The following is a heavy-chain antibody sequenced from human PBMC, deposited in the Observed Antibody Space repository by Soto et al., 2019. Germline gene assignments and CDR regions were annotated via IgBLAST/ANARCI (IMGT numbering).Heavy chain of an antibody. CDR3: AGAIAYGDSSVEI. CDR1: GGTFSSYT. J-gene: IGHJ3*02. D-gene: IGHD4-17*01. V-gene: IGHV1-69*02. Sequence: QVQLVQSGAEVKKPGSSVKVSCKASGGTFSSYTISWVRQAPGQGLEWMGRIIAILGIANYAQKFQGRVTITADKSTSTAYMELSSLRAEDTAVYYCAGAIAYGDSSVEIWGQGTMVTVSS. CDR2: IIAILGIA.